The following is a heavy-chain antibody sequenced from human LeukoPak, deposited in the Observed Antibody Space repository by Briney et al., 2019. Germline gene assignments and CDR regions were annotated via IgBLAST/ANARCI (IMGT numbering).Heavy chain of an antibody. Sequence: PGGSLRLSCAASGFTFSIYAMSWVRQAPGKGLQWVSSITSRGESTYYADSVKGRFIISRDNSKNTLYLQMNSLRAEDTAVYYCARGENYDFWSGYSGIDYWGQGTLVTVSS. CDR1: GFTFSIYA. J-gene: IGHJ4*02. V-gene: IGHV3-23*01. CDR3: ARGENYDFWSGYSGIDY. CDR2: ITSRGEST. D-gene: IGHD3-3*01.